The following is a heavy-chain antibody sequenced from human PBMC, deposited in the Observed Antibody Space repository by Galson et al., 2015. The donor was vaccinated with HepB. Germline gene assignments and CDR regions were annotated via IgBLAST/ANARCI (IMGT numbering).Heavy chain of an antibody. CDR1: GFTFSSYG. CDR2: ISYDGSNK. V-gene: IGHV3-30*03. CDR3: ARFSTWVVPAVAMDV. J-gene: IGHJ6*02. Sequence: SLRLSCAASGFTFSSYGMHWVRQAPGKGLEWVAVISYDGSNKYYADSVKGRFTISRDNSKNTLYLQMNSLRSEDTAVYYCARFSTWVVPAVAMDVWGQGTTVTVSS. D-gene: IGHD2-2*01.